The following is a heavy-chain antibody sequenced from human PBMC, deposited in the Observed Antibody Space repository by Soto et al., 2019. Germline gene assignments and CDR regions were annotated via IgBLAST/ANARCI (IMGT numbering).Heavy chain of an antibody. CDR3: ATRMTTAPY. V-gene: IGHV3-66*01. CDR2: IYSDGGT. CDR1: GFTVSNNY. J-gene: IGHJ4*02. Sequence: EVQLVQSGGGLVQPGGSLRLSCAAPGFTVSNNYLSWVRQAPGKGLQWVSLIYSDGGTDYAESVKGRFTISRDNSKNTLYLQMNSLKAEDTAIYYCATRMTTAPYWGQGTLVTVSS. D-gene: IGHD4-17*01.